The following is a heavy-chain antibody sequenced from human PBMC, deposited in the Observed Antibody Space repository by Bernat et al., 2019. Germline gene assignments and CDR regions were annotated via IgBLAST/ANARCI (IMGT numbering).Heavy chain of an antibody. Sequence: EVQLVESGGALIQPGGSLRLSCAVSGFSFTSYAASWVRQAPGKGLEWVSSLRHSGETFYADSGKGRFGISRDKSGNTLYLQMNGLRAEDTARYYCSTISYDFWGDYSVAPRVDPWGQGTLVTVSP. J-gene: IGHJ5*02. V-gene: IGHV3-23*04. CDR3: STISYDFWGDYSVAPRVDP. CDR2: LRHSGET. D-gene: IGHD3/OR15-3a*01. CDR1: GFSFTSYA.